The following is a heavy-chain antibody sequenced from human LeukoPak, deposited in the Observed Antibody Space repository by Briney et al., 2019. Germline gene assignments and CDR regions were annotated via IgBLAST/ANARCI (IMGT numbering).Heavy chain of an antibody. Sequence: GGSLRLSCTASGFTFSNFGMHWVRQAPGKGLEWVSVLQTGGGPEYADSVRGRFTISRDNSQNRLYLHMSSLRAEDTAVYYCARDWGYNSGTYFRSWGQGTLVTVSS. J-gene: IGHJ5*02. D-gene: IGHD3-10*01. CDR1: GFTFSNFG. V-gene: IGHV3-NL1*01. CDR2: LQTGGGP. CDR3: ARDWGYNSGTYFRS.